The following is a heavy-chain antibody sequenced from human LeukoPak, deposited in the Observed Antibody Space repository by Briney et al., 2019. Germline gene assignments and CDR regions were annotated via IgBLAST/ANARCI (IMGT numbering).Heavy chain of an antibody. CDR1: GFTFSSYG. CDR3: AKEGYYDSSGWGNSMDV. CDR2: ISYDGSNK. J-gene: IGHJ6*02. D-gene: IGHD3-22*01. Sequence: GRSLRLSCAASGFTFSSYGMHWVRQAPGKGLEWVAVISYDGSNKYYADSVKGLFTISRDNSKNTLYLQMNSLRAEDTAVYYCAKEGYYDSSGWGNSMDVWGQGTTVTVSS. V-gene: IGHV3-30*18.